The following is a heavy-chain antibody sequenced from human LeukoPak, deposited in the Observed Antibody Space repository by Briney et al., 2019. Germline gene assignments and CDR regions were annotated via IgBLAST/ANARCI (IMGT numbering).Heavy chain of an antibody. CDR2: ISWNSGSI. CDR3: AKAGESDYYDSSGYLYYFDY. CDR1: GFTFDDYA. D-gene: IGHD3-22*01. V-gene: IGHV3-9*03. J-gene: IGHJ4*02. Sequence: GRSLRLSCAASGFTFDDYAMHWVRQAPGKGLEWVSGISWNSGSIGYADSVKGRFTISRDNAKNSLYLQMNSLRAEDMALYHCAKAGESDYYDSSGYLYYFDYWGQGTLVTVSS.